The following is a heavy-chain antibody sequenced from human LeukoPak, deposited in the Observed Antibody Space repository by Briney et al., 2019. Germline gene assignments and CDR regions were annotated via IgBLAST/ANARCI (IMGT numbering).Heavy chain of an antibody. J-gene: IGHJ4*02. D-gene: IGHD3-3*01. V-gene: IGHV3-23*01. CDR1: GFTFSSYA. CDR3: AKDRTTIFGVVSARIFDY. CDR2: ISGSGGST. Sequence: GGSLRLSCAASGFTFSSYAMSWVRQAPGKELEWVSAISGSGGSTYYADSVKGRFTISRDNSKNTLYLQMNSLRAEDTAVYYCAKDRTTIFGVVSARIFDYWGQGTLVTVSS.